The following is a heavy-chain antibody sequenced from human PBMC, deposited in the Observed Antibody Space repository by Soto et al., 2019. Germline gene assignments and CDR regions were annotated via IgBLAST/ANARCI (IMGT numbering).Heavy chain of an antibody. CDR3: ASGLVTTLHY. D-gene: IGHD4-17*01. CDR1: VGSISSGGYS. V-gene: IGHV4-30-2*01. J-gene: IGHJ4*02. CDR2: IYHSGST. Sequence: QLQLQESGSGLVKPSQTLSLTCAVSVGSISSGGYSWSWIRQPPGKVLEWIGYIYHSGSTYYNPSLKSRVTLSVDRSKNQFSLKLSSVSAADTAVYYCASGLVTTLHYLGQGTMVTVSS.